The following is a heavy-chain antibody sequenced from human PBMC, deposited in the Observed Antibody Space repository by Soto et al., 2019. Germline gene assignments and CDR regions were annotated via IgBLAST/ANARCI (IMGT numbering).Heavy chain of an antibody. CDR3: ATAEVDY. Sequence: GGSLRLSCAASGFAFGDSWMHWVRQPPGKGPEWVSRMTGDGRTTQYADSVKGRFTASRDNAKSTLYLQMDSLRAEDTAVYYCATAEVDYWGPGTLVTVSS. J-gene: IGHJ4*02. CDR2: MTGDGRTT. CDR1: GFAFGDSW. V-gene: IGHV3-74*03.